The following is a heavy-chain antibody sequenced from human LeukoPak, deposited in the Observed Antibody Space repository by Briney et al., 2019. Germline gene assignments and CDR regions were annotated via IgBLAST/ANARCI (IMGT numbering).Heavy chain of an antibody. V-gene: IGHV4-4*07. CDR1: GGSISSDY. Sequence: SETLSLTCTVSGGSISSDYWSWIRQPAGKGPEWIGRIYTSGSTNYNPSLKSRVTMSVDTSKNQFSLKLSSVTAADTAVYYCARLGGHYDILTSYFGHRDAFDIWGQGTMVTVSS. CDR3: ARLGGHYDILTSYFGHRDAFDI. J-gene: IGHJ3*02. CDR2: IYTSGST. D-gene: IGHD3-9*01.